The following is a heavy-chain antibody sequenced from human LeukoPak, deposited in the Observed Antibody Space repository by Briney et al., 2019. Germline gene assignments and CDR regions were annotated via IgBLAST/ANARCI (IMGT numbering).Heavy chain of an antibody. CDR3: ARDKEYRSGWYDY. D-gene: IGHD6-19*01. J-gene: IGHJ4*02. CDR2: IYYSGST. CDR1: GGSISSYY. V-gene: IGHV4-59*01. Sequence: PSETLSLTCTVSGGSISSYYWSWIRQPPGKGLEWIGHIYYSGSTNDNPSLKSRVTISVDTSKNQFSLKLSSVTAADTAVYYCARDKEYRSGWYDYWGQGTLVTVSS.